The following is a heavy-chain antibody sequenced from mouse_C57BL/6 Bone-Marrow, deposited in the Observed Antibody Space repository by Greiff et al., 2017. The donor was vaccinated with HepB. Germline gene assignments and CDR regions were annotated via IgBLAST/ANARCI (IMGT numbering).Heavy chain of an antibody. CDR1: GFTFSDYG. CDR2: ISSGSSTI. D-gene: IGHD2-3*01. CDR3: ARRYDADAWFAY. J-gene: IGHJ3*01. V-gene: IGHV5-17*01. Sequence: EVMLVESGGGLVKPGGSLKLSCAASGFTFSDYGMHWVRQAPEKGLEWVAYISSGSSTIYYADTVKGRFTISRDNAKNTLFLQMTSRMSEDTAMYYCARRYDADAWFAYWGQGTLVTVSA.